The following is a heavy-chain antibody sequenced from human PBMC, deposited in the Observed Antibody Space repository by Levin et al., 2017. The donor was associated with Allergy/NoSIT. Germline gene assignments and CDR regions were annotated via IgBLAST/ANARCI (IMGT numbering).Heavy chain of an antibody. V-gene: IGHV4-59*01. D-gene: IGHD6-13*01. CDR3: ARGYLGIAAADYYYGMDV. CDR1: GGSISSYY. J-gene: IGHJ6*02. Sequence: SETLSLTCTVSGGSISSYYWSWIRQPPGKGLEWIGYIYYSGSTNYNPSLKSRVTISVDTSKNQFSLKLSSVTAADTAVYYCARGYLGIAAADYYYGMDVWGQGTTVTVSS. CDR2: IYYSGST.